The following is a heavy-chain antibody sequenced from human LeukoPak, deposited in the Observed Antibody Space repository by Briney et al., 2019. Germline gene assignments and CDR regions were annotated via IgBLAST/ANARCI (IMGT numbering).Heavy chain of an antibody. CDR1: GFTFSSYG. CDR2: ISYDGSNK. J-gene: IGHJ1*01. CDR3: AKDLSSSSGYFQR. D-gene: IGHD6-6*01. V-gene: IGHV3-30*18. Sequence: GGSLRLSCAASGFTFSSYGMHWVRQAPGKGLEWVAVISYDGSNKYYGDSVKGRFTISRDNSKNTLYLQMNSLRAEDTAVYYCAKDLSSSSGYFQRWGQGTLVTVSS.